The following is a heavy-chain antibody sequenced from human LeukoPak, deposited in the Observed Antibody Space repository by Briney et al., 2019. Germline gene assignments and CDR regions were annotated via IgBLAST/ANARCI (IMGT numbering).Heavy chain of an antibody. J-gene: IGHJ4*02. CDR2: INSNGGST. V-gene: IGHV3-64*01. D-gene: IGHD6-13*01. Sequence: GKSLTLSCAASGFAFSAYGMHWVRQAPGKGLEYVSAINSNGGSTYYANSVKGRFTVSRDNSKNTLYLQMGSLRGEDMAVYYCAREGSNAESDFWGQGTLVTVLS. CDR1: GFAFSAYG. CDR3: AREGSNAESDF.